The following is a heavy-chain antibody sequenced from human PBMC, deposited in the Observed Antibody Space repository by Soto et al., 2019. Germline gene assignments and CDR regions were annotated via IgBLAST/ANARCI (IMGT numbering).Heavy chain of an antibody. J-gene: IGHJ4*02. CDR3: AREPRTHYYFDY. Sequence: GGSLRLSCAASGFTFSSYAMHWVRQAPGKGLEWVAVISYDGSNKYYADSVKGRFTISRDNSKNTLYLQMNSLRAEDTAVYYCAREPRTHYYFDYWGQGTLVTVSS. CDR2: ISYDGSNK. CDR1: GFTFSSYA. V-gene: IGHV3-30-3*01.